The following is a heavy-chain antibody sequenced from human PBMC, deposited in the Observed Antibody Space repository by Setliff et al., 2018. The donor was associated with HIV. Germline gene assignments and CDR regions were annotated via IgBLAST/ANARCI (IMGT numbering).Heavy chain of an antibody. J-gene: IGHJ4*02. Sequence: PWGSLRLSCAASGFTFSSYSMNGVRQTPGKGLGWIGNIYHTGSAYYNPSLNDRATISLDTSKNQFSRKLNSVTAADTAVYYCARDVLDLVISVYVFWGQGIPVTVSS. CDR1: GFTFSSYS. CDR3: ARDVLDLVISVYVF. D-gene: IGHD3-22*01. CDR2: IYHTGSA. V-gene: IGHV4-38-2*02.